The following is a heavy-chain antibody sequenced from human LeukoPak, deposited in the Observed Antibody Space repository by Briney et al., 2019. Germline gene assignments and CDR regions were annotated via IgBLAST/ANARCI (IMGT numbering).Heavy chain of an antibody. Sequence: GGSLRLSCAASGFTFSSYSMNWVRQAPGKGLEWVSSISASSNYIYYADSLKGRFTISRDNARNSVSLQINSLRVDDTAVYHCVRDSGSRSSGIFDFWGRGTLVTVSS. CDR3: VRDSGSRSSGIFDF. V-gene: IGHV3-21*06. D-gene: IGHD1-26*01. CDR2: ISASSNYI. J-gene: IGHJ4*02. CDR1: GFTFSSYS.